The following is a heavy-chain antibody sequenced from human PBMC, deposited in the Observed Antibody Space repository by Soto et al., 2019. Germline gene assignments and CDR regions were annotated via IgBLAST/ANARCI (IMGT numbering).Heavy chain of an antibody. Sequence: PSETLSLTCTVSGGSVSSASDCWNWIRPPPGMGLEWIGYIYNTESTNYNPSLKSRVTISVDTSKNRFSLNLNSVTAADTAMYYCERAKKNYYDGGGYPVDSWGQGTLVTVSS. D-gene: IGHD3-22*01. J-gene: IGHJ5*01. CDR1: GGSVSSASDC. CDR2: IYNTEST. V-gene: IGHV4-61*01. CDR3: ERAKKNYYDGGGYPVDS.